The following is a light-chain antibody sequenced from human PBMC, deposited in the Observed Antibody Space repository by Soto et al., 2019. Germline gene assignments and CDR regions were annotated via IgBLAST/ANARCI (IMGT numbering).Light chain of an antibody. V-gene: IGLV2-23*01. Sequence: QSALTQPASVSGSPGQSITISCTGSSSDVGSYNLVSWYQQHPGKAPKLMIYEGSKRPSGVSNRFSGSKSGNTASLTISGLQAEDEADYYCCSYACGGSYVFGPGTKLTVL. CDR1: SSDVGSYNL. CDR2: EGS. CDR3: CSYACGGSYV. J-gene: IGLJ1*01.